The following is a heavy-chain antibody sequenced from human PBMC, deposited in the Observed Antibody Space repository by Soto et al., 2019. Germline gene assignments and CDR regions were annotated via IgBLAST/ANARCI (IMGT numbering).Heavy chain of an antibody. D-gene: IGHD3-3*01. J-gene: IGHJ6*02. V-gene: IGHV5-51*01. Sequence: GESLKISCKGSGYSFTSYWIGWVRQMPGKGLEWMGIIYPGDSDTRYSPSFQGQVTISADRSISTAYLQWSSLKASDTAMYYRARSRTPFTIFGVVTRDYYGMDVWGQGTKVTVYS. CDR1: GYSFTSYW. CDR2: IYPGDSDT. CDR3: ARSRTPFTIFGVVTRDYYGMDV.